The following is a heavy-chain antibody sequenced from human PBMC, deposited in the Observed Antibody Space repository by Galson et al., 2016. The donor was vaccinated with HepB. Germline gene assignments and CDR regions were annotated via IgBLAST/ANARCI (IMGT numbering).Heavy chain of an antibody. CDR2: IYSGGTT. V-gene: IGHV3-53*05. CDR1: GFSVSSNY. Sequence: SLRLSCAASGFSVSSNYMSWVRQAPGKGLEWVSVIYSGGTTSYADSVKGRFTISRDNSKNTLYLQMNSLRAEDTAVYYCAKDHGYSYGYLAYWGQGTLVTVSS. CDR3: AKDHGYSYGYLAY. D-gene: IGHD5-18*01. J-gene: IGHJ4*02.